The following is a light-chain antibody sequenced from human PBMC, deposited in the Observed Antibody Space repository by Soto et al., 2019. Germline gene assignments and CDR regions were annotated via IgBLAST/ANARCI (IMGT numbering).Light chain of an antibody. CDR2: KAS. CDR3: QYWDDYSWT. Sequence: DIQMTQSPSTLSASVGDRVTITCRASQSITDRLAWYQQKPGKAPKFLIYKASNLEGGVPSRFSGRGSGKEFTLTISSVQPDDFATYYCQYWDDYSWTFGQGTKVEIK. J-gene: IGKJ1*01. CDR1: QSITDR. V-gene: IGKV1-5*03.